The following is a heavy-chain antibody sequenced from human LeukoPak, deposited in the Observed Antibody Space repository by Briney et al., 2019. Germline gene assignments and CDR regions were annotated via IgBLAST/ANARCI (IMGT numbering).Heavy chain of an antibody. CDR1: GDSVSANSAA. D-gene: IGHD6-19*01. J-gene: IGHJ4*02. CDR2: TYYKSKWYN. Sequence: SQTLSLTCSISGDSVSANSAAWNWIRQSPSRGIEWLGRTYYKSKWYNDYAVSVKSRITINPDTSKNQFSLQLNSVTPEDTAAYYCARGGITVAGLDYWGQGTLVTVSS. CDR3: ARGGITVAGLDY. V-gene: IGHV6-1*01.